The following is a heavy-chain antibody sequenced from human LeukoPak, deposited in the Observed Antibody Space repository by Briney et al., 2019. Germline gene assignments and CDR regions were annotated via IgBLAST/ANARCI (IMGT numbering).Heavy chain of an antibody. J-gene: IGHJ4*02. CDR1: GFNFNTYW. CDR2: ISSNGGST. D-gene: IGHD6-13*01. V-gene: IGHV3-64*01. CDR3: ARLSSSSCRGRADY. Sequence: GGSLRLSCAASGFNFNTYWMSWVRQAPGKGLEYVSAISSNGGSTYYANSVKGRFTISRDNSKNTLYLQMGSLRAEDMAVYYCARLSSSSCRGRADYWGQGTLVTVSS.